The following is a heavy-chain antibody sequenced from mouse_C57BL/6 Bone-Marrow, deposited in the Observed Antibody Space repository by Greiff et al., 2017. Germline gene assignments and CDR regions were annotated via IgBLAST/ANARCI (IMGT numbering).Heavy chain of an antibody. J-gene: IGHJ2*01. CDR2: IVPGSGST. D-gene: IGHD1-1*01. V-gene: IGHV1-9*01. Sequence: QVQLQQSGAELMKPGASVKLSCKATGYTFTGYWIEWVKQRPGHGLEWIGEIVPGSGSTKYNEKFKGKATFTADTSSNTAYLQLSSLTTEDSAIYYCAILLVTAVVATPLYYFGYWGQGTTLTVSS. CDR1: GYTFTGYW. CDR3: AILLVTAVVATPLYYFGY.